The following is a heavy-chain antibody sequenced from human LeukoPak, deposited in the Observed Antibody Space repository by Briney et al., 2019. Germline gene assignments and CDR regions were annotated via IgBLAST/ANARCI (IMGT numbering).Heavy chain of an antibody. Sequence: SETLSLTCTVSGDSIRSSSYFWGWIRQPPGKGLEWIGGFYYSGSTYYNASLKNRVTISVDTSRNEFSLKLRSVTAADTAVYYCARVNAPGGRTRPFDYWGQGPLVAVSS. CDR1: GDSIRSSSYF. V-gene: IGHV4-39*07. D-gene: IGHD3-16*01. CDR2: FYYSGST. CDR3: ARVNAPGGRTRPFDY. J-gene: IGHJ4*02.